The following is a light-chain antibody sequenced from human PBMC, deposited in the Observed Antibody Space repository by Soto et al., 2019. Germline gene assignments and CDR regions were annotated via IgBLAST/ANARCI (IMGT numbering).Light chain of an antibody. CDR1: QSVSSY. V-gene: IGKV3-11*01. CDR3: QQRSNWPRGT. Sequence: EIVLTQSPATLSLSPGERATLSCRASQSVSSYLAWYQQKPGQAPSLLIYDASNRATGIPARFSGSGSGTDFTLTINSLEPEDFAVYYCQQRSNWPRGTFGQGTKVDIK. CDR2: DAS. J-gene: IGKJ1*01.